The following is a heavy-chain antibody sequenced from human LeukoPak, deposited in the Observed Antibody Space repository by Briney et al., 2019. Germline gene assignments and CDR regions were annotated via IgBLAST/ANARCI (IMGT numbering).Heavy chain of an antibody. J-gene: IGHJ5*02. CDR3: AREYSSSPGRFGFDP. V-gene: IGHV3-23*01. CDR1: GFTFSSYA. CDR2: ISGSGGST. D-gene: IGHD6-6*01. Sequence: PGGSLRLSCAASGFTFSSYAMAWVRQAPGRGLEWVSSISGSGGSTYYTDSVKGRFTISRDNAKNSLYLQMNSLRAEDTAVYYCAREYSSSPGRFGFDPWGQGTLVTVSS.